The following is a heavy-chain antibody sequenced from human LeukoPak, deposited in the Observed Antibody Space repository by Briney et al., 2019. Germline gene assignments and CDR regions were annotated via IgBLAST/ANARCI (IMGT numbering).Heavy chain of an antibody. CDR1: TFTVSTNY. CDR3: ANSFNYYDSSGYYLYYFDY. Sequence: GGSLRLSCAASTFTVSTNYMTWVRQAPGKGLEWVSMIYTGGSPYYADSVKGRFTISRDNSKNTLYLQMNSLRAEDTAVYYCANSFNYYDSSGYYLYYFDYWGQGTLVTVSS. V-gene: IGHV3-66*01. CDR2: IYTGGSP. D-gene: IGHD3-22*01. J-gene: IGHJ4*02.